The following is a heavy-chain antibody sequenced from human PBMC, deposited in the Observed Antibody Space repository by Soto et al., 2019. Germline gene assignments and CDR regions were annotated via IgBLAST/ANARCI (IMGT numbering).Heavy chain of an antibody. CDR3: EREVISPGGPDGLEI. D-gene: IGHD2-21*01. CDR2: ILYDGSKK. Sequence: GGSLRLSCVASGFNLNTYGIYWVRQAPGKGLQWVAQILYDGSKKHYADSVRGRFTITRDNSKNTVYLQMDSLRVDDTAMYYCEREVISPGGPDGLEIWGQGTMVTVSS. CDR1: GFNLNTYG. J-gene: IGHJ3*02. V-gene: IGHV3-30*03.